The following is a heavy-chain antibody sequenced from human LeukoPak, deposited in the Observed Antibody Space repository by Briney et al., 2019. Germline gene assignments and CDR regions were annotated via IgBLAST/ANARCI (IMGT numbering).Heavy chain of an antibody. D-gene: IGHD4-11*01. Sequence: GGSLRLSCAASGFTFSSYEMNWVRQAPGKGLEWVSYISSSSSTIYYADSVKGRFTISRDNSKNTLYLQMNSLRAEDTVVYYCARDDYSNYAIDYWGQGTLVTVSS. CDR3: ARDDYSNYAIDY. CDR1: GFTFSSYE. J-gene: IGHJ4*02. CDR2: ISSSSSTI. V-gene: IGHV3-48*03.